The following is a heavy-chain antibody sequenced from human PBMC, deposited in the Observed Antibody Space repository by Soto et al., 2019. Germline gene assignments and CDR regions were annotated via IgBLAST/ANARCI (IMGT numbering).Heavy chain of an antibody. D-gene: IGHD3-10*01. CDR1: GVTFNIYA. J-gene: IGHJ5*01. V-gene: IGHV3-23*01. Sequence: EVQLLESGGDLVQPGGSLRLSCAASGVTFNIYAMSWVRQAPGRGLEWVSSITGNGDTPFYPDSMKDRFTISRDNSKNMLYLQMNNVRAEDTALYYCVKDRPNCFGSGGAYYKAGGDSWGQGTLVTVSS. CDR2: ITGNGDTP. CDR3: VKDRPNCFGSGGAYYKAGGDS.